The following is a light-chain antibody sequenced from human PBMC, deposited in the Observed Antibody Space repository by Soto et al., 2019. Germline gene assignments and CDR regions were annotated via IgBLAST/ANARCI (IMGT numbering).Light chain of an antibody. CDR1: QGVGIT. CDR3: QRYNDWPLT. CDR2: NAF. V-gene: IGKV3-15*01. Sequence: EIVMTQSPATLSVSPGEGVTLSCRASQGVGITLAWYPQKPGQTPRLLIYNAFTMANGIPARFSGSGSGTEFTLTINSLQSEDSAVYYCQRYNDWPLTFGGGTKVEGK. J-gene: IGKJ4*01.